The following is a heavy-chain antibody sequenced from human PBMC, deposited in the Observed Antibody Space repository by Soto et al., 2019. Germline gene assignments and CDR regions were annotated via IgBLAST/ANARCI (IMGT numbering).Heavy chain of an antibody. Sequence: SETLSLTCAVYGGSFSGYYWSWIRQPPGKGLEWIGEINHSGSTNYNPSLKSRVTISVDTSKNQFSLKLSSVTAADTAVYYCARGRWYSSGWSVGPLLWFDPWGQGTLVTVSS. J-gene: IGHJ5*02. CDR3: ARGRWYSSGWSVGPLLWFDP. CDR1: GGSFSGYY. V-gene: IGHV4-34*01. CDR2: INHSGST. D-gene: IGHD6-19*01.